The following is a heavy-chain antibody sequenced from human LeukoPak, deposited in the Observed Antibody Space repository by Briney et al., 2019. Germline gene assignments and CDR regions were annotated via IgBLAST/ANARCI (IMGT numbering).Heavy chain of an antibody. CDR2: MYHSGCT. Sequence: PSETLSLTCTVSGYSLSSGYFRVWIRQPPGKGLEWIGSMYHSGCTFYNPYLKSRVTISMDTSKNQFSLKLTSVTAADTAVYYCARDDGDYWGQGTLVTVSS. CDR3: ARDDGDY. CDR1: GYSLSSGYF. J-gene: IGHJ4*02. V-gene: IGHV4-38-2*02.